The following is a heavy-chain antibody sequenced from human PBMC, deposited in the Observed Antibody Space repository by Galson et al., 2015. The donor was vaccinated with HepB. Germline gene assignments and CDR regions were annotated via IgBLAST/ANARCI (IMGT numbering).Heavy chain of an antibody. CDR2: INSDGSST. CDR3: ARDSPYYYDSSGLGASDI. J-gene: IGHJ3*02. Sequence: SLRLSCAASGFTFSSYWMHWVRQAPGKGLVWVSRINSDGSSTSYADSVKGRFTISRDNAKNTLYLQMNSLRAEDTAVYYCARDSPYYYDSSGLGASDIWGQGTMVTVSS. D-gene: IGHD3-22*01. CDR1: GFTFSSYW. V-gene: IGHV3-74*01.